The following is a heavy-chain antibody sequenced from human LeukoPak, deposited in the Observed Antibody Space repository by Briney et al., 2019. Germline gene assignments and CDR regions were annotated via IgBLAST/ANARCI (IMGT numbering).Heavy chain of an antibody. Sequence: GGSLRLSCSASGFTFRSYWMHWVRQAPGMGLVWLSRINGDGTITSYADSVKGRFTISRDIAKNTLYLQMNSLRAEDTAVYFCAKGGSGHYYGMDVWGLGTTVTVSS. D-gene: IGHD2-15*01. V-gene: IGHV3-74*01. CDR3: AKGGSGHYYGMDV. CDR2: INGDGTIT. J-gene: IGHJ6*02. CDR1: GFTFRSYW.